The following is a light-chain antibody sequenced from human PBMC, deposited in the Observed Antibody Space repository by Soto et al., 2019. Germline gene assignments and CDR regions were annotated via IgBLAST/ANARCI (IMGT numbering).Light chain of an antibody. V-gene: IGKV1-5*01. CDR2: DAS. CDR1: QSISSW. Sequence: DIQMTQSPSTLSASVGDRVTITCRASQSISSWLAWYQQKPGKAPKLLIYDASSLESGVPSRFSGSGSGTEFTLTISSLQPDDFATYYCQQYNSYIFTFGPGPKVDIK. J-gene: IGKJ3*01. CDR3: QQYNSYIFT.